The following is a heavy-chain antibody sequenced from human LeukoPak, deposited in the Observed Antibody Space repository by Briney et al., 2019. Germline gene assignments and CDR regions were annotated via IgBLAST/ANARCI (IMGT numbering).Heavy chain of an antibody. Sequence: ASVTVSCMASGGTFSSYAISWVRQAPGQGLEGMGRIIPIFGIANYAQKFQGRVTITADKATSTAYMELSSLRSEDTAVYYCAREKGDIVVVPAARSWFDPWGQGTLVTVSS. D-gene: IGHD2-2*01. CDR2: IIPIFGIA. V-gene: IGHV1-69*04. CDR3: AREKGDIVVVPAARSWFDP. CDR1: GGTFSSYA. J-gene: IGHJ5*02.